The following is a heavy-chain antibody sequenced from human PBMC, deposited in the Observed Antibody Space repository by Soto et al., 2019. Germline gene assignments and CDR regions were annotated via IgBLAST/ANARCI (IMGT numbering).Heavy chain of an antibody. J-gene: IGHJ5*02. D-gene: IGHD3-3*01. V-gene: IGHV1-46*01. Sequence: GASVKVSCKAPGDTFTSYYLNWVRQAPGHGLEWMGVINPHGGSTKYAQKFQGRVTMTRDTSRSTVYMELRSLRSDETAIYYCARSSGGNFGIIIEGSNWFDPWGEGTLVTVSS. CDR2: INPHGGST. CDR3: ARSSGGNFGIIIEGSNWFDP. CDR1: GDTFTSYY.